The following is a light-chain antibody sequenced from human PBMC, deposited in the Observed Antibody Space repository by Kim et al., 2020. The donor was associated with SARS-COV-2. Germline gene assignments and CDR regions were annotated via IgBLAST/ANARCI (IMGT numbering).Light chain of an antibody. CDR1: QSVRTN. J-gene: IGKJ5*01. V-gene: IGKV3-15*01. CDR3: EQYNHWPPIT. CDR2: GAS. Sequence: EIAMTQSPATLSVSPGDRATLSCRASQSVRTNLAWYQHKPGQAPRLLIYGASTRATGIPARFSGSGSGREFTLTISSLQSEDFALYYCEQYNHWPPITFGQGTRLEIK.